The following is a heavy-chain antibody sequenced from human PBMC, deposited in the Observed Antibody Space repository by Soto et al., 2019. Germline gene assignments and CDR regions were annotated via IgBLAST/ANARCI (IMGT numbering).Heavy chain of an antibody. CDR3: ARHGLTSADSILDY. V-gene: IGHV4-39*01. CDR1: GGSISSSSYY. CDR2: IYYSGST. J-gene: IGHJ4*02. Sequence: PSETLSLTCTVSGGSISSSSYYWGWIRQPPGKGLEWIGSIYYSGSTYYNPSLKSRVTISVDTSKNQFSLKLSSVTAADTAVYYCARHGLTSADSILDYWGQGTLVTVSS. D-gene: IGHD2-2*03.